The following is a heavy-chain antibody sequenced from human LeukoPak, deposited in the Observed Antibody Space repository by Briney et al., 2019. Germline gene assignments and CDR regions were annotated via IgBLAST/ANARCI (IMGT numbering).Heavy chain of an antibody. J-gene: IGHJ4*02. V-gene: IGHV1-2*04. CDR2: INPNSGGT. D-gene: IGHD5-12*01. Sequence: ASVKVSCKASGYTFTGYYMHWVRQAPGQGLEWMGWINPNSGGTNYAQKFQGWVTMTRDTSISTAYMELSRLRSDDTAVYYCARNSGYSGYVDFDCWGQGTLVTVSS. CDR3: ARNSGYSGYVDFDC. CDR1: GYTFTGYY.